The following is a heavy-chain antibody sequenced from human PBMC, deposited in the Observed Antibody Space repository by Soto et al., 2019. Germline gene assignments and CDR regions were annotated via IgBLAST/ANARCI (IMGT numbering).Heavy chain of an antibody. CDR1: GFTFSSYS. J-gene: IGHJ4*02. Sequence: GGSLRLSCAASGFTFSSYSMNWVRQAPGKGLEWVSYISSSSSTIYYADSVKGRFTISRDNAKNSLYLQMNSLRDEDTAVYYCARGGVWSGRSGWIDYWGQGTLVTVSS. CDR3: ARGGVWSGRSGWIDY. D-gene: IGHD6-19*01. CDR2: ISSSSSTI. V-gene: IGHV3-48*02.